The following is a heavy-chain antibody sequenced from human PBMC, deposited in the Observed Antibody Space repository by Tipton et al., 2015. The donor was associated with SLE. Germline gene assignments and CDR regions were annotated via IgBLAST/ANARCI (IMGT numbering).Heavy chain of an antibody. J-gene: IGHJ3*02. Sequence: QSGAEVKKPGASVKVSCKASGYTFTSYGISWVRQAPGQGLEWMGWISAYNGNTNYAQKLQGRVTMTTDTSTSTADMELRSLRSDNTAVYDCARGSRSYRGGPGAVDIWGQGTMVTVPS. V-gene: IGHV1-18*01. CDR3: ARGSRSYRGGPGAVDI. CDR2: ISAYNGNT. D-gene: IGHD3-3*01. CDR1: GYTFTSYG.